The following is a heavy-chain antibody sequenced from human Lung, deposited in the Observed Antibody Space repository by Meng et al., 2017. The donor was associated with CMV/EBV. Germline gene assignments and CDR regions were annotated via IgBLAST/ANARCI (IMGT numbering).Heavy chain of an antibody. Sequence: GESLKISCAASGFIFNAYGMHWVRQAPGKGLEWVAFIRYDGSNKNYADSVEGRFTISRDNSKNTAYLQLNSLRVDDSAVYYCAKDWGQLVNYFDYWGQGTLVTGSS. D-gene: IGHD6-6*01. CDR3: AKDWGQLVNYFDY. J-gene: IGHJ4*02. V-gene: IGHV3-30*02. CDR1: GFIFNAYG. CDR2: IRYDGSNK.